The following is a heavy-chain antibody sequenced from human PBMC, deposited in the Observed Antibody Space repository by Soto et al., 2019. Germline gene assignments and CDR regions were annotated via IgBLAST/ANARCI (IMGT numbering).Heavy chain of an antibody. V-gene: IGHV1-69*06. Sequence: QVQLVQSGAAVKKPGSSVKVSCKASGGTFSSYAISWVRQAPGQGLEWMGGIIPIFGTANYAQKFQGRVTITADKSTSTAYMELSSLRSEDTAVYYCARASSATVTKATFHYYYGMDVWGQGTTVTVSS. CDR1: GGTFSSYA. CDR2: IIPIFGTA. J-gene: IGHJ6*02. CDR3: ARASSATVTKATFHYYYGMDV. D-gene: IGHD4-4*01.